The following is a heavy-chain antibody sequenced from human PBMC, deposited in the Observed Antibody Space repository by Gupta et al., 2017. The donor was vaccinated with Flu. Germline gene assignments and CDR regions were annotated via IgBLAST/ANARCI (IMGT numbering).Heavy chain of an antibody. V-gene: IGHV1-46*01. CDR2: INPSGGST. CDR1: GYTFTSYY. D-gene: IGHD1-1*01. J-gene: IGHJ6*02. CDR3: ARDGTLERAGGYYYGMDV. Sequence: KASGYTFTSYYMHWVRQAPGQGLEWMGIINPSGGSTSYAQKFQGRVTMTRDTSTSTVYMELSSLRSEDTAVYDCARDGTLERAGGYYYGMDVGGQGTTVTVYS.